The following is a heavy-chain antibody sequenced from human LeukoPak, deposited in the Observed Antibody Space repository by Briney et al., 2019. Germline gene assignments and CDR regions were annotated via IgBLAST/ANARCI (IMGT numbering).Heavy chain of an antibody. Sequence: SETLSLTCTVSGGSISSSSYYWGWIRQPPGKGLEWIGSIYYSGSTYYNPSLKSRVTISVDTSKNQFSLKLSSVTAAVTAVYYCARTEIAAAGIGFFDYWGQGTLVTVSS. CDR1: GGSISSSSYY. CDR2: IYYSGST. V-gene: IGHV4-39*01. CDR3: ARTEIAAAGIGFFDY. D-gene: IGHD6-13*01. J-gene: IGHJ4*02.